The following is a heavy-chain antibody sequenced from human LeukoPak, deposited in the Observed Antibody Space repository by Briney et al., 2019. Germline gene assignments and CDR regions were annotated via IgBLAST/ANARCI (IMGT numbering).Heavy chain of an antibody. V-gene: IGHV4-39*01. CDR1: GGSISSSSYY. D-gene: IGHD1-14*01. CDR3: ASLGSPDDYYGMDV. J-gene: IGHJ6*02. CDR2: IYYSGGT. Sequence: SETLSLTCTVSGGSISSSSYYWGWIRQPPGKGLEWIGSIYYSGGTYYNPSLKSRVTISVDTSKNQFSLKLSSVTAADTAVYYCASLGSPDDYYGMDVWGQGTTVTVSS.